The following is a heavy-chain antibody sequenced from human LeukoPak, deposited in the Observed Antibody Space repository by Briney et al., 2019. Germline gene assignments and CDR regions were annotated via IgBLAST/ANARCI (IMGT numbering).Heavy chain of an antibody. CDR1: GYTFTGYY. Sequence: GASVKVSCKASGYTFTGYYMHGVRQAPGQGREWMGRINPNSGGTNYAQKFQGRVTMTRDTSISTAYMELSRMRSDDTAVYYCARVQLWARFDHWGQGTLVTVSS. V-gene: IGHV1-2*06. CDR3: ARVQLWARFDH. CDR2: INPNSGGT. J-gene: IGHJ5*02. D-gene: IGHD5-18*01.